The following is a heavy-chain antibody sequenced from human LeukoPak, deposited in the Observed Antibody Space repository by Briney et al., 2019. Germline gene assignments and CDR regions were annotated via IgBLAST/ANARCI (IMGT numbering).Heavy chain of an antibody. CDR3: AGSSGWLFDY. CDR1: GFTFSSYW. V-gene: IGHV3-7*01. Sequence: QPGGSLRLSCAASGFTFSSYWMHWVRQAPGKGLEWVANIKEDGSQIYYVDSVKGRFTISRDNAKNSVYLQMNSLRAEDTAVYYCAGSSGWLFDYWGQETLVAVSS. D-gene: IGHD6-19*01. J-gene: IGHJ4*02. CDR2: IKEDGSQI.